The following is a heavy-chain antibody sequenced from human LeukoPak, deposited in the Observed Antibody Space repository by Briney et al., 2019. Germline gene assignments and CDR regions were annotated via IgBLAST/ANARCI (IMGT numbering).Heavy chain of an antibody. V-gene: IGHV4-61*02. Sequence: SETLSLTCTVSGGSISSGSYYWSWIRQPAGKGLEWIGRVYTSGNTNYSPSLRSRVTILVDTSKNQFSLKLSSVTAADTAVYYCARVWTYYYYGMDVWGQGTTVTVSS. CDR2: VYTSGNT. CDR1: GGSISSGSYY. D-gene: IGHD3/OR15-3a*01. CDR3: ARVWTYYYYGMDV. J-gene: IGHJ6*02.